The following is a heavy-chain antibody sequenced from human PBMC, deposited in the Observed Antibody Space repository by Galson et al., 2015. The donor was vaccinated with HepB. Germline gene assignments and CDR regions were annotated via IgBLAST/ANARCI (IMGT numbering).Heavy chain of an antibody. CDR2: ISYDGRNK. V-gene: IGHV3-30*18. CDR1: GFTFSSYG. Sequence: SLRLSCAASGFTFSSYGMHWVRQAPGKGLEWVAVISYDGRNKYYGDSVKGRFTISRDNSKNTLYLQMNSLRAEDTAVYFCAKDGIAAARARLDYWGQGTLVTVSS. CDR3: AKDGIAAARARLDY. J-gene: IGHJ4*02. D-gene: IGHD6-13*01.